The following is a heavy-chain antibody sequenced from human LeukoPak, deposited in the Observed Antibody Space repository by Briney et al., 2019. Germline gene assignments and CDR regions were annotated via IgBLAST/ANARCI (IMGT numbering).Heavy chain of an antibody. D-gene: IGHD2-2*01. CDR1: GFTFSSYS. V-gene: IGHV3-21*01. CDR2: ISSSSSYI. CDR3: ARAQVPAATDYYYYGMGV. J-gene: IGHJ6*02. Sequence: TGGSLRLSCAASGFTFSSYSMNWVRQAPGKGLEWVSSISSSSSYIYYADSVKGRFTISRDNAKNSLYLQMNSLRAEDTAVYYCARAQVPAATDYYYYGMGVWGQGTTVTVSS.